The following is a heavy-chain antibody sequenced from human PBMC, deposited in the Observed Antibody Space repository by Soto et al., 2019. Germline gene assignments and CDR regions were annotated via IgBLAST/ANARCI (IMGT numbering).Heavy chain of an antibody. CDR2: IYPVDSDT. V-gene: IGHV5-51*01. Sequence: PGESLKISCKGSGFSFPTYWIGWVRQMPGKGLEWIGIIYPVDSDTRYSPSFQGQVTISADMSISTAYLQWSTLKASDTAMYYCARTPIVGPYYYIDFWGRGTLVTVSS. CDR3: ARTPIVGPYYYIDF. CDR1: GFSFPTYW. D-gene: IGHD1-26*01. J-gene: IGHJ4*02.